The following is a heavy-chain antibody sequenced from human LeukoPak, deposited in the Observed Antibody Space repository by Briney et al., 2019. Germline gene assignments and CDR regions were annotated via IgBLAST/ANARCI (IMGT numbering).Heavy chain of an antibody. CDR2: IYYSGST. J-gene: IGHJ4*02. CDR1: GGSISSSSYY. D-gene: IGHD6-19*01. V-gene: IGHV4-39*01. CDR3: ARHGDGWYDFDY. Sequence: PSETLSLTCTVSGGSISSSSYYWGWIRQPPGKGLEWIGSIYYSGSTYYNPSLKSRVTISVDTSKNQFSLKLTSVTAADTAVYYCARHGDGWYDFDYWGQGTLVTVSS.